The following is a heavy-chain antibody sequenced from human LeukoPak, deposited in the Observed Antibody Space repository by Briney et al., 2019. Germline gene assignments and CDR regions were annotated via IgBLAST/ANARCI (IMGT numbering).Heavy chain of an antibody. D-gene: IGHD6-13*01. Sequence: GGSLRLSCAASGFTFSRYWMHWVRQAPGKGLEWVAVIWYDGSDKYYADSVKGRFTISRDNSKNTLYLQMNSLRAEDTAVYYCAREGFVVAAAGHVGYFQHWGQGTLVTVSS. CDR1: GFTFSRYW. CDR3: AREGFVVAAAGHVGYFQH. V-gene: IGHV3-33*08. CDR2: IWYDGSDK. J-gene: IGHJ1*01.